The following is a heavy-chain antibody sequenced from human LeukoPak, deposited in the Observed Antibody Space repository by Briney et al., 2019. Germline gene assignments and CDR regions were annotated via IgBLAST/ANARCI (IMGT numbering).Heavy chain of an antibody. Sequence: PGGSLRLSCAASGFTVSSNYMSWVRQAPGKGLEWVSVIYSGGSTYYADSVKGRFTISRDNSKNTLYLQMNSLRAEDTAVYYCASNVHYDFWSGYYTSYGMDVWGQGTTVTVSS. J-gene: IGHJ6*02. V-gene: IGHV3-66*01. CDR3: ASNVHYDFWSGYYTSYGMDV. D-gene: IGHD3-3*01. CDR1: GFTVSSNY. CDR2: IYSGGST.